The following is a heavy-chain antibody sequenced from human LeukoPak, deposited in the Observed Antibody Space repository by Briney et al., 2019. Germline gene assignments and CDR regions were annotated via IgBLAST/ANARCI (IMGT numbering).Heavy chain of an antibody. CDR3: ARGSLSNCGGDCWGYFDY. Sequence: GGSLRLSWAAAGFTVSISYIGCVRQTPRKGLEWISSIYIVGGTYYADPLKGRFTISRDNSKNTLYLQMSDLRPADMGVYYCARGSLSNCGGDCWGYFDYWGQGTLVTVSS. J-gene: IGHJ4*02. V-gene: IGHV3-66*02. CDR1: GFTVSISY. D-gene: IGHD2-21*02. CDR2: IYIVGGT.